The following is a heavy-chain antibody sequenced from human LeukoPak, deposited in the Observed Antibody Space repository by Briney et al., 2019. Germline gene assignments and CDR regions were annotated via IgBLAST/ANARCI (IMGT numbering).Heavy chain of an antibody. J-gene: IGHJ4*02. Sequence: QAGGSLRLSCAASGFTFSNSAMSWVRQAPGKGLEWVSTLSGSGITTYYADSVKGRFTISRDNSKNTLYLQMNSLRVEDTAIYYCARASWVSSIDAVRWGQGTLVTVSS. CDR2: LSGSGITT. V-gene: IGHV3-23*01. D-gene: IGHD6-13*01. CDR1: GFTFSNSA. CDR3: ARASWVSSIDAVR.